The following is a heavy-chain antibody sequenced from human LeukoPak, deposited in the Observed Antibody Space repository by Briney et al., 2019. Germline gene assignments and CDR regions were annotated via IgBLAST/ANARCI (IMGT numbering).Heavy chain of an antibody. J-gene: IGHJ4*02. V-gene: IGHV3-21*04. D-gene: IGHD3-22*01. Sequence: NPGGSLRLSCAASGSTFDNYNMNWVRQAPGKGLEWVSSISTSSNYIYYADSVKGRFTISRDNAKNSLYLQMNTLRADTAVYYCAKDSSQYYYDSSGLVQGDSYFDYWGQGTLVTVSS. CDR2: ISTSSNYI. CDR1: GSTFDNYN. CDR3: AKDSSQYYYDSSGLVQGDSYFDY.